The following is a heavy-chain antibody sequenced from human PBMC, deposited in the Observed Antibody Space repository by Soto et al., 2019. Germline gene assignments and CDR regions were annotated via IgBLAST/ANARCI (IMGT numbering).Heavy chain of an antibody. D-gene: IGHD2-2*03. CDR3: AKDLGYCSSTSCYGHYYYYYGMDV. CDR2: ISYDGSNK. V-gene: IGHV3-30*18. J-gene: IGHJ6*02. Sequence: GGSLRLSCAASGFTFSSYGMHWVRQAPGKGLEWVAVISYDGSNKYYADSVKGRFTISRDNSKNTLYLQMNSLRAEDTAVYYCAKDLGYCSSTSCYGHYYYYYGMDVWGQGTTVTVSS. CDR1: GFTFSSYG.